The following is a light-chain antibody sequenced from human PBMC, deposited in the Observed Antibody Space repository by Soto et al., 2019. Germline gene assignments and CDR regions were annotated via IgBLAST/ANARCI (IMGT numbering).Light chain of an antibody. CDR3: QQYGGSPGT. CDR2: GAS. J-gene: IGKJ5*01. V-gene: IGKV3-15*01. CDR1: QSVSSN. Sequence: EIGIDEVPAPLALAPGERANLPWRASQSVSSNLAWYQQKPGQAPRLLIYGASTRATGIPARFSGSGSGTEFTLTISSLQSEDFAVYYCQQYGGSPGTFGQGTRLEIK.